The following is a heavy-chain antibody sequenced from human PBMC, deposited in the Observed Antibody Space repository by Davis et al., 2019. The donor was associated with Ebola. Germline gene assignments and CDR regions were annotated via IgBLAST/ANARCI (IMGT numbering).Heavy chain of an antibody. V-gene: IGHV3-23*01. CDR1: GFTFSSYA. CDR3: ARVDTIMGDGMDV. D-gene: IGHD5-18*01. CDR2: ISGSGGST. Sequence: GESLKISCAASGFTFSSYAMSWVRQAPGKGLEWVSAISGSGGSTYYADSVKGRFTISRDNSKNTLYLQMNSLRAEDTAVYYCARVDTIMGDGMDVWGKGTTVTVSS. J-gene: IGHJ6*04.